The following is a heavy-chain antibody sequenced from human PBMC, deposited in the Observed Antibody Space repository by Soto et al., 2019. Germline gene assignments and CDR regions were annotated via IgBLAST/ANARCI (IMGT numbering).Heavy chain of an antibody. CDR1: GGSVSSGIDY. Sequence: SETLSLTCTVSGGSVSSGIDYWAWIRQPPGKGLEWIGSIYHTGSTYYNPSLRSRVTISVDTSKNQFSLKASDTAMYYCARDYCSGTTCYEFDYWGQGTQVTVSS. D-gene: IGHD2-2*01. J-gene: IGHJ4*02. CDR3: ARDYCSGTTCYEFDY. V-gene: IGHV4-39*07. CDR2: IYHTGST.